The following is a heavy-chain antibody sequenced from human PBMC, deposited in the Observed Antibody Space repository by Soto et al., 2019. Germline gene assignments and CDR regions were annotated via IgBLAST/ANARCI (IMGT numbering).Heavy chain of an antibody. CDR2: ISSSGSTI. D-gene: IGHD1-7*01. CDR3: AKNQERELPRVIDF. V-gene: IGHV3-48*03. J-gene: IGHJ4*02. CDR1: GFTFSSYE. Sequence: PGGSLRLSCAASGFTFSSYEMNWVRQAPGKGLEWVSYISSSGSTIYYADSVKGRFTISRDNAKNTLYLQMSSLRAEDTALYYCAKNQERELPRVIDFWGQGTQVTVSS.